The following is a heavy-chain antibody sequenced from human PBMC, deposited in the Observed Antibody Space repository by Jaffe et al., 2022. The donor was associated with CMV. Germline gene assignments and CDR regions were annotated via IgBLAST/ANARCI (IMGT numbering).Heavy chain of an antibody. CDR2: IMPMFDTA. D-gene: IGHD3-3*02. CDR1: GGTFKNYA. Sequence: QVQLVQSGAEVKKPGSSVKVSCKASGGTFKNYAISWVRQAPGQGLEWMGGIMPMFDTANYALKFQGRVTITADELTSTVYMELSSLRSEDTAVYYCAREAPPQLGYYFDDWGQGTLVTVSS. CDR3: AREAPPQLGYYFDD. J-gene: IGHJ4*02. V-gene: IGHV1-69*01.